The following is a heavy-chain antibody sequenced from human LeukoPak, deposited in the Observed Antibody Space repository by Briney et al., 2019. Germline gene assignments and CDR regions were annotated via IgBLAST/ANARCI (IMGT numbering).Heavy chain of an antibody. CDR2: IYHSGST. CDR1: GYSISSGYY. J-gene: IGHJ4*02. Sequence: PSETLSLTCTVSGYSISSGYYWGWIRQPPGKGLEWIGSIYHSGSTYYNPSLKSRVTISVDTSKNQFSLKLSSVTAADTAVYYCARVLIAAAGPLDYWGQGTLVTVSS. V-gene: IGHV4-38-2*02. CDR3: ARVLIAAAGPLDY. D-gene: IGHD6-13*01.